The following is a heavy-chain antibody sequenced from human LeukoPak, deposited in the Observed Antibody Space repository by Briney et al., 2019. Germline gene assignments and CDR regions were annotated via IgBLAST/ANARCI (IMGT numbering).Heavy chain of an antibody. CDR2: ISGGGRTT. CDR1: GFTFSNHA. CDR3: AKNVVFTRYFDS. D-gene: IGHD2-21*01. Sequence: PGGPLRLSCAASGFTFSNHAMSWVRQAPGKGLQWVSVISGGGRTTEYADSVKGRFTVSRDNSVNTLSLHMDSLRVEDTAIYYCAKNVVFTRYFDSWGQGTLVTVSS. J-gene: IGHJ4*02. V-gene: IGHV3-23*01.